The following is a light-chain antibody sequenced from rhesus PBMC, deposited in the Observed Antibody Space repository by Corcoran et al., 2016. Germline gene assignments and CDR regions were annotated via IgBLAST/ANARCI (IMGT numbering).Light chain of an antibody. CDR3: QKYNDWPYS. V-gene: IGKV3-35*02. J-gene: IGKJ2*01. CDR2: YAS. Sequence: ETVMMQSPATLSLSPGERATLSCRASQSVGSTLAWYQQKPGQAPRLLISYASSRATGIPDRFSGSGSGTEVTLTISRLDPEDVGVYCCQKYNDWPYSFGQGTKGEIK. CDR1: QSVGST.